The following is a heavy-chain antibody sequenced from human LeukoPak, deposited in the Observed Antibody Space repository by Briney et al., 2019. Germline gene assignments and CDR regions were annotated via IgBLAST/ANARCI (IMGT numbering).Heavy chain of an antibody. Sequence: GASVKVSCKASGYTFTFHYLHWVRQAPEQGLEWMGWINPDSGDTRYAQRFQGRVSVTRDTSITTAYMDLSTLRSDDTAMYYCARETAVTTAIHLNHFDLWGQGTLITVSS. V-gene: IGHV1-2*02. D-gene: IGHD4-17*01. CDR1: GYTFTFHY. CDR2: INPDSGDT. CDR3: ARETAVTTAIHLNHFDL. J-gene: IGHJ4*02.